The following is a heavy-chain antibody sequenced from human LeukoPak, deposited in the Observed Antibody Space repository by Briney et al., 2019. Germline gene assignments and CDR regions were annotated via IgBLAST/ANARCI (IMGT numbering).Heavy chain of an antibody. CDR3: ARVGAAGTDY. Sequence: SETLSLTCTVSGGSISSYYWSWLRQPPGKGLEWIGYIYYSGSTNYNPSLKSRVTISVDTSKNQFSLKLGSVTAADTAVYYCARVGAAGTDYWGQGTLVTVSS. V-gene: IGHV4-59*01. CDR2: IYYSGST. CDR1: GGSISSYY. J-gene: IGHJ4*02. D-gene: IGHD6-13*01.